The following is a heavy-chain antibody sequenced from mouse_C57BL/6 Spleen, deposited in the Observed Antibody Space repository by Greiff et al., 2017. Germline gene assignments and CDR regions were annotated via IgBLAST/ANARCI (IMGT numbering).Heavy chain of an antibody. J-gene: IGHJ1*03. CDR3: ARDGDGNGWYFDV. CDR2: INYDGSST. V-gene: IGHV5-16*01. D-gene: IGHD2-1*01. CDR1: GFTFSDYY. Sequence: EVQLMESEGGLVQPGSSMKLSCTASGFTFSDYYMAWVRQVPEKGLEWVANINYDGSSTYYLDSLKSRFIISRDNAKNILYLQMSSLKSEDTATYYCARDGDGNGWYFDVWGTGTTVTVSS.